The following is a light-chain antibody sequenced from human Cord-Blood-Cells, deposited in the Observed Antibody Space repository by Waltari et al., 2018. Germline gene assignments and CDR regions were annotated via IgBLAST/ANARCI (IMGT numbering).Light chain of an antibody. Sequence: QSALTQPASVSGSPGQSLTISCTGTSSDVDVYNYVSWYQQHPGKAPKLMIYDVSNRPSGVSNRFSGSKSGNTASLTISGLQAEDEADYYCSSYTSSSLVVFGGGTKLTVL. CDR3: SSYTSSSLVV. CDR2: DVS. V-gene: IGLV2-14*01. CDR1: SSDVDVYNY. J-gene: IGLJ2*01.